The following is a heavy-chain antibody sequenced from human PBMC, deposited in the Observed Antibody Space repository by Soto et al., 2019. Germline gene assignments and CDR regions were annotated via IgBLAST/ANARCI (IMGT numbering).Heavy chain of an antibody. CDR1: GFTFSSYA. V-gene: IGHV3-23*01. Sequence: QPGGSLRLSCAASGFTFSSYAMSWVRQAPGKGLEWVSAISGSGGSTYYADSVKGRFTISRDNSKNTLYLQMNSLRAEDTAVYYCAKDDLIVVVPAATELFDYWGQGTLVTVSS. CDR2: ISGSGGST. D-gene: IGHD2-2*01. J-gene: IGHJ4*02. CDR3: AKDDLIVVVPAATELFDY.